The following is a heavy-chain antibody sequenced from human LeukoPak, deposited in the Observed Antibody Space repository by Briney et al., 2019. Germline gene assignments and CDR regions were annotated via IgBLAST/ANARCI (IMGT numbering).Heavy chain of an antibody. J-gene: IGHJ3*02. V-gene: IGHV3-66*02. CDR2: IYSGGST. Sequence: PGGSLRLSCAASGFTVSSNYVSWVRQAPGKGLEWVSVIYSGGSTYYADSVKGRFTISRDNSKNTLYLQMNSLRAEDTAVYYCACYLRFLGHDAFDIWGQGTMVTVSS. CDR1: GFTVSSNY. CDR3: ACYLRFLGHDAFDI. D-gene: IGHD3-3*01.